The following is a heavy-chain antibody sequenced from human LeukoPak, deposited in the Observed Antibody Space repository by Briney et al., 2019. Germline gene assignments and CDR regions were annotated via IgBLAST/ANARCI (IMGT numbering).Heavy chain of an antibody. D-gene: IGHD3-22*01. CDR3: ATHYYDSSGYYYPWDY. Sequence: GASVKVSCKASGCTFSSYAISWVRQAPGQGREWMGRIIPIFGIANYAQKFQGRVTITEDKSTSTAYMELSSQRSEDTAGYYCATHYYDSSGYYYPWDYWGQGTLVTVSS. J-gene: IGHJ4*02. CDR2: IIPIFGIA. CDR1: GCTFSSYA. V-gene: IGHV1-69*04.